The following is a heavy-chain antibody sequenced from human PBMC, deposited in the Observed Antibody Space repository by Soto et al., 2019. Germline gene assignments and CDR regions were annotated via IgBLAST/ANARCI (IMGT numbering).Heavy chain of an antibody. CDR2: IYYSGST. D-gene: IGHD2-15*01. CDR3: ARAGAATLSDY. V-gene: IGHV4-59*01. CDR1: GGSISNYY. Sequence: SETLSLTCTVSGGSISNYYWSWLRQPPGKGLEWIGYIYYSGSTNYNPSLKSRVTISVDTSKNQFSLKLSSVTAADTAVYYCARAGAATLSDYWGQGTLVTVSS. J-gene: IGHJ4*02.